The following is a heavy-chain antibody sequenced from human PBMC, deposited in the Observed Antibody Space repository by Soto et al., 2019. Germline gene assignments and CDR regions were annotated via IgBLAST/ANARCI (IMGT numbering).Heavy chain of an antibody. CDR3: ARDRPGVDSGYEWWYLNWFVP. J-gene: IGHJ5*02. CDR2: INSDGRDT. Sequence: VGSLRLSCAASGFTFSSYWMHWVRQAPGKGLVCVSRINSDGRDTNYADSVQGRFTISRDNAKNTLYLQMNSLRAEDTAVYYSARDRPGVDSGYEWWYLNWFVPWGQGTLVTVSS. V-gene: IGHV3-74*01. D-gene: IGHD5-12*01. CDR1: GFTFSSYW.